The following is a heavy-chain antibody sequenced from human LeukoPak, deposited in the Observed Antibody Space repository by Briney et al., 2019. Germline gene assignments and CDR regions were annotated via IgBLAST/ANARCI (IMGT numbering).Heavy chain of an antibody. CDR3: ARAEAAAGTRLGY. CDR2: IYPGDSDT. J-gene: IGHJ4*02. D-gene: IGHD6-13*01. Sequence: GESLKISCQGSGYSFTSYWIGWVRQMPGKGLEWMGIIYPGDSDTKYRPSFQGQVTISADKSISTAYLQWSSLKASDTAMYYCARAEAAAGTRLGYWGQGTLVTVSS. V-gene: IGHV5-51*01. CDR1: GYSFTSYW.